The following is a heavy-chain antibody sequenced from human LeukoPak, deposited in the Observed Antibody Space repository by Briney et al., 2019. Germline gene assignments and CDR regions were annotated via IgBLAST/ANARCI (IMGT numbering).Heavy chain of an antibody. D-gene: IGHD3-10*01. CDR3: ARGHGSGSYSYDY. V-gene: IGHV4-59*01. J-gene: IGHJ4*02. CDR1: GGSISSYY. CDR2: IYYSGST. Sequence: SETLSLTCTVSGGSISSYYWSWIRQPPGKGLEWIGYIYYSGSTNYNPSLKSRVTRSVDTSKNQFSLKLSSVTAADTAVYYCARGHGSGSYSYDYWGQGTLVTVSS.